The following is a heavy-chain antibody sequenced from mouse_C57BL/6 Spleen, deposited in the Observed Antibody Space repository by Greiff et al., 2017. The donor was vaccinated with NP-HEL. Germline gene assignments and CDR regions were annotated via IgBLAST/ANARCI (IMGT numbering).Heavy chain of an antibody. V-gene: IGHV2-2*01. J-gene: IGHJ4*01. CDR2: IWSGGST. Sequence: VNLVESGPGLVQPSQSLSITCTVSGFSLTSYGVHWVRQSPGKGLEWLGVIWSGGSTDYNAAFISRLSISKDNSKSQVFFKMNSLQADDTAIYYCARLTRGFYAMDYWGQGTSVTVSS. D-gene: IGHD1-3*01. CDR1: GFSLTSYG. CDR3: ARLTRGFYAMDY.